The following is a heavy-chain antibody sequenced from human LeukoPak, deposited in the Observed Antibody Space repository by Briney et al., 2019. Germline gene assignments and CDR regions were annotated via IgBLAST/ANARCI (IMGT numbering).Heavy chain of an antibody. D-gene: IGHD6-19*01. J-gene: IGHJ4*02. CDR2: ISSSSSYI. CDR3: AKNSIAVAGTGD. Sequence: GGSLRLSCAASGFTFSSYSMNWVRQAPGKGLEWVSSISSSSSYIYYADSVKGRFTISRDNAKNSLYLQMNSLRAEDTAVYYWAKNSIAVAGTGDWGQGTLVTVSS. CDR1: GFTFSSYS. V-gene: IGHV3-21*01.